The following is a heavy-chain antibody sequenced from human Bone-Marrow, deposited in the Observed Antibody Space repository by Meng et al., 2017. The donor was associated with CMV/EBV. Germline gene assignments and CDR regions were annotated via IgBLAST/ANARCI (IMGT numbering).Heavy chain of an antibody. CDR3: ARWTLNGSSSPFDP. Sequence: SVKVSCKASGYTFIDYYMHWVRQAPGQGLEWMGRIIPILGIANYAQKFQGRVTITADKSTSTAYMELSSLRSEDTAVYYCARWTLNGSSSPFDPWGQGTLVTVSS. J-gene: IGHJ5*02. V-gene: IGHV1-69*02. CDR1: GYTFIDYY. CDR2: IIPILGIA. D-gene: IGHD6-6*01.